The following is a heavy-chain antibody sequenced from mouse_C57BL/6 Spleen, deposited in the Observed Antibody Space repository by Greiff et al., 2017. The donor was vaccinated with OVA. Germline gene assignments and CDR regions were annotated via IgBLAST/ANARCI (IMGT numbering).Heavy chain of an antibody. V-gene: IGHV5-17*01. CDR2: ISSGSSTI. CDR3: ARSGAYWYFDV. J-gene: IGHJ1*03. CDR1: GFTFSDYG. Sequence: EVHLVESGGGLVKPGGSLKLSCAASGFTFSDYGMHWVRQAPEKGLEWVAYISSGSSTIYYADTVKGRFTISRDNAKNTLFLQMTSLRSEDTAMYYCARSGAYWYFDVWGTGTTVTVAS. D-gene: IGHD4-1*01.